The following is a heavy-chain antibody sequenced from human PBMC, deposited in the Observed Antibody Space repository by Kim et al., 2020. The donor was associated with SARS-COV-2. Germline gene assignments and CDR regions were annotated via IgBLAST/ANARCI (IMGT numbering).Heavy chain of an antibody. V-gene: IGHV3-48*02. CDR1: GFTFSSYS. J-gene: IGHJ6*02. CDR3: ARDGASSSWPYYYYYYAMGG. D-gene: IGHD6-13*01. Sequence: GGSLRLSCAGSGFTFSSYSMNWVRQAPGKGLEWVSYISSSSDTIYYADSVKGRFTISRDNAKNSLYLQMNGLRDEDTALYYCARDGASSSWPYYYYYYAMGGWGQGTTVTVSS. CDR2: ISSSSDTI.